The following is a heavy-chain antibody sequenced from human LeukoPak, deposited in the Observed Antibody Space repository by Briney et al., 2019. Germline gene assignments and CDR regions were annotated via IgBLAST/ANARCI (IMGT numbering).Heavy chain of an antibody. CDR2: INHSGST. CDR3: ARGPHWFDP. CDR1: GASIRSGDYY. Sequence: SQTLSLTCTVSGASIRSGDYYWSWIRQPPGKGLEWIGEINHSGSTNYNPSLKSRVTISVDTSKNQFSLKLSSVTAADTAVYYCARGPHWFDPWGQGTLVTVSS. V-gene: IGHV4-30-4*08. J-gene: IGHJ5*02.